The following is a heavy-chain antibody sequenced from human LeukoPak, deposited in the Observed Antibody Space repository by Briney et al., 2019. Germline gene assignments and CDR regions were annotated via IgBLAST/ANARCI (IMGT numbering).Heavy chain of an antibody. CDR1: GYIFTDYY. D-gene: IGHD3-22*01. CDR3: ARADLYYYDSSGYYPGMDV. J-gene: IGHJ6*02. CDR2: INPNSGGT. V-gene: IGHV1/OR15-1*01. Sequence: ASVKVSCRASGYIFTDYYMHWVRQAPGQELGWMGRINPNSGGTNYAQKFQGRVTMTRDTSISTAYTELSSLRSEDTATYYCARADLYYYDSSGYYPGMDVWGQGTTVTVSS.